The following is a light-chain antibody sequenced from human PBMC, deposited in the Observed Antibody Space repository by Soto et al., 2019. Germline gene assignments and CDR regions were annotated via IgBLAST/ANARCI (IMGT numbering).Light chain of an antibody. CDR3: QQFSSYPLT. J-gene: IGKJ4*01. V-gene: IGKV3-20*01. Sequence: EFVLTQSPGTLSLSPGERATLSCRASQTVRNNYLAWYQQKPGQAPRLLIYDASSRATGIPDRFSGGGSGTDFTLTLSRLEPEDFAVYYCQQFSSYPLTFGGGTKGESK. CDR2: DAS. CDR1: QTVRNNY.